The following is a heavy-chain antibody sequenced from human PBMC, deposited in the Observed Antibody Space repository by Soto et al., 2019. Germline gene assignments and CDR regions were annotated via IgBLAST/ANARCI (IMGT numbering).Heavy chain of an antibody. CDR1: GFTFSSYG. V-gene: IGHV3-23*01. D-gene: IGHD1-7*01. J-gene: IGHJ4*02. Sequence: EMQLLESGGGLVQPGGSLRLSCAVSGFTFSSYGMTWVRQAPGKGLEWISFSSATGSGTYYADSVKGRFTISGDNSKNTLYLQMTSLRADDTAVYYCAKDRRAGGNYGFYSDFWGQGALVIVSS. CDR3: AKDRRAGGNYGFYSDF. CDR2: SSATGSGT.